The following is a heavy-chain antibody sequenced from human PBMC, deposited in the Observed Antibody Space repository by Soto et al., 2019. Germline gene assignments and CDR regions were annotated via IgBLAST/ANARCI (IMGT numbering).Heavy chain of an antibody. D-gene: IGHD2-2*02. CDR3: ATYTSLDY. J-gene: IGHJ4*02. CDR2: IYSGGST. Sequence: EVQLVETGGGLILPGGSLRLSCAASGFTVSNNYMSWVRQAPGKGLEWVSLIYSGGSTFYADSVKGRFTISRDNSKNTLFLQMNSLRAEDTAVYFCATYTSLDYWGQGTLVTVSS. CDR1: GFTVSNNY. V-gene: IGHV3-53*02.